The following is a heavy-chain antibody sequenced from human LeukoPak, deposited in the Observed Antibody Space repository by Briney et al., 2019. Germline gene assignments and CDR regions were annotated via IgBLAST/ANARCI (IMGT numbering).Heavy chain of an antibody. J-gene: IGHJ4*02. CDR2: IRVDNGNT. Sequence: ASARVSCKASGGTFSTYAISWVRQAPGQGLEWMGWIRVDNGNTKYAQKFQGRVTMTTDTSTSTAYMELRSLTSDDTAVYYCARDWGYSVEYWGQGTLVTVSS. V-gene: IGHV1-18*01. D-gene: IGHD4-11*01. CDR1: GGTFSTYA. CDR3: ARDWGYSVEY.